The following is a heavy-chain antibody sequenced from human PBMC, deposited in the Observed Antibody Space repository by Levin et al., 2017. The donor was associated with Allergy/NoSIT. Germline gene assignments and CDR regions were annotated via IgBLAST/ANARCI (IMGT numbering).Heavy chain of an antibody. CDR1: GFTFRNYA. Sequence: GGSLRLSCAASGFTFRNYAMSWVRQAPGKGLEWVPGIGGSGTFTKDADSVKGRFTISRDNSKNTLNLQMNSLSTEDTAVYFCARIRVIRGVVVPLDTFDIWGQGAMVTVS. V-gene: IGHV3-23*01. J-gene: IGHJ3*02. D-gene: IGHD3-10*01. CDR2: IGGSGTFT. CDR3: ARIRVIRGVVVPLDTFDI.